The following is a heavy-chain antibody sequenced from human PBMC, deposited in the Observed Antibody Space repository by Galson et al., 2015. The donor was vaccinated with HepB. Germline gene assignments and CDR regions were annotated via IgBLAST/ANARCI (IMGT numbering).Heavy chain of an antibody. J-gene: IGHJ4*02. Sequence: SVKVSCKASGYTFTSYYMHWVRQAPGQGLEWMGIINPSGGSTSYAQKFQGRVAMTRDTSTSTVYMELSSLRSEDTAVYYCAREAVAGTLAYWGQGTLVTVSS. CDR1: GYTFTSYY. D-gene: IGHD6-19*01. CDR3: AREAVAGTLAY. V-gene: IGHV1-46*03. CDR2: INPSGGST.